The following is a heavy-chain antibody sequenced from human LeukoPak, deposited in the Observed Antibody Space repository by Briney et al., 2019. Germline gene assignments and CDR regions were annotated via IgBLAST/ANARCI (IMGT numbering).Heavy chain of an antibody. CDR3: AIEQGTYYVGWFDP. CDR2: IHYSGST. J-gene: IGHJ5*02. V-gene: IGHV4-39*07. D-gene: IGHD1-26*01. Sequence: NASETLSLTCSVSGGSISSNTYYWGWIRQPPRKGLEWIGSIHYSGSTYYHPSLKSRVTISVGTSKNQFSLNLSSVTAADTAVYYCAIEQGTYYVGWFDPWGQGTLVTVSS. CDR1: GGSISSNTYY.